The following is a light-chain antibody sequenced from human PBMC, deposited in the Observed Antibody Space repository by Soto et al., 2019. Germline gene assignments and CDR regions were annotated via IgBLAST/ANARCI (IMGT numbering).Light chain of an antibody. CDR2: EVT. Sequence: QSALTQPASVSGSLGQSITISCTGTSSDVGGYNYVSWYQQHPGKDPKVGIFEVTKRPSGVSSRFSGSKSGNTASLTVSGLQAEDEGDYYCSSYTSSRTVLFGGGTKLTVL. V-gene: IGLV2-14*01. J-gene: IGLJ2*01. CDR3: SSYTSSRTVL. CDR1: SSDVGGYNY.